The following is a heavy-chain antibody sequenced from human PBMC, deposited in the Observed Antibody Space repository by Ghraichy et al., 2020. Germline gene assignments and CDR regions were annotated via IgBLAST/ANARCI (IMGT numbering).Heavy chain of an antibody. Sequence: SETLSLTCTVSGGSISSSSYYWSWIRQPPGKGLEWIGSIYSTGSTYYNPSLKSRVTISVDTSKNQFSLMLSSVTAADTAVYYCARVEYSSGWYERYYLDYWGQGTLVTVSS. CDR2: IYSTGST. D-gene: IGHD6-19*01. V-gene: IGHV4-39*01. CDR1: GGSISSSSYY. CDR3: ARVEYSSGWYERYYLDY. J-gene: IGHJ4*02.